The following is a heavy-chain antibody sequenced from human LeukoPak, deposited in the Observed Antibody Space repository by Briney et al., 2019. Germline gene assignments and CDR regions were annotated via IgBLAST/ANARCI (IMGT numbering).Heavy chain of an antibody. CDR3: ARGDLGTTIYYFDY. Sequence: SETLSLTCAVYGGSFSGYYWSWIRQPPGKGLEWIGEINHSGSTNYNPSLKSRVTISVDTSKNQFSLKLSSVTAADTAVYYCARGDLGTTIYYFDYWGQGTLVTVSS. J-gene: IGHJ4*02. CDR1: GGSFSGYY. D-gene: IGHD3/OR15-3a*01. CDR2: INHSGST. V-gene: IGHV4-34*01.